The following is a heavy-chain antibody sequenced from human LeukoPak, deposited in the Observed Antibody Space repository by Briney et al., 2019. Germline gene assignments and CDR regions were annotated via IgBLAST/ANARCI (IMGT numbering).Heavy chain of an antibody. CDR3: ATARDFRSIAAADWFDP. CDR1: GGTFSSYA. V-gene: IGHV1-69*06. J-gene: IGHJ5*02. Sequence: SVKVSCKASGGTFSSYAISWVRQAPGQGLEWMGGTIPIFGTVNYAQKFQGRVTMTEDTSTDTAYMELSSLRSEDTAVYYCATARDFRSIAAADWFDPWGQGTLVTVSS. D-gene: IGHD6-13*01. CDR2: TIPIFGTV.